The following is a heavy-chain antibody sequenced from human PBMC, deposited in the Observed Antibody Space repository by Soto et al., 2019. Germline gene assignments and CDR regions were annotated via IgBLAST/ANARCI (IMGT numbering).Heavy chain of an antibody. Sequence: SVEVSCKASGGTFSSYAMSWVRQAPGQGLEWMGGIIPIFGTANYAQKFQGRVTITADKSTSTAYMELSSLRSEDAAVYYCARDPLEGYSSGWYGLDPWGQGTLVTVSS. V-gene: IGHV1-69*06. D-gene: IGHD6-19*01. J-gene: IGHJ5*02. CDR3: ARDPLEGYSSGWYGLDP. CDR2: IIPIFGTA. CDR1: GGTFSSYA.